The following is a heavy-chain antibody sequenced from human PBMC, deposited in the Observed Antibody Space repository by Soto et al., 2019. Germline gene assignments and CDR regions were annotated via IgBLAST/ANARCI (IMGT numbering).Heavy chain of an antibody. V-gene: IGHV3-23*01. J-gene: IGHJ4*02. CDR3: AKATTNGGWFNPFDS. Sequence: ASVKVSCAASGFSFVNYAMNWVRQAPGKGPEWVSGLSGSGTSTYYADSVKGRFTISRDNSRDTLFLQMNSLTAGDTAVYYCAKATTNGGWFNPFDSWGQGALVTVSS. CDR2: LSGSGTST. D-gene: IGHD6-19*01. CDR1: GFSFVNYA.